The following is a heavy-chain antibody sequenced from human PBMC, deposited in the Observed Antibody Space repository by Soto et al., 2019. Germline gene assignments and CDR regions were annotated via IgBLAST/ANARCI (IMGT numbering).Heavy chain of an antibody. Sequence: QVLLQESGPGLVKPSETLSLTCAVSGASISSNNWWSWLRQPPGKGLEWIGEVFRSGTTNYSPSLRSRVTMSVDKSKNQFSLNLTSVTAADAAVYYCATGKMRGGWFDPWGQGTLVSVSS. CDR1: GASISSNNW. CDR3: ATGKMRGGWFDP. V-gene: IGHV4-4*02. CDR2: VFRSGTT. J-gene: IGHJ5*02.